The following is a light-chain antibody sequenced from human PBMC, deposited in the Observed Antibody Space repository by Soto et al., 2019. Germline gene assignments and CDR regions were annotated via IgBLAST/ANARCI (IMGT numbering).Light chain of an antibody. Sequence: ELVMTQSPATLSVSPRETATLSCRASQSVGSNVAWYQQKPGQAPRLVMYGASTRATGIPARFSGSWSGTEFTLTISTLQSEDFAVYYCQQYNNWWTFGQGTKVDNK. V-gene: IGKV3-15*01. CDR3: QQYNNWWT. J-gene: IGKJ1*01. CDR2: GAS. CDR1: QSVGSN.